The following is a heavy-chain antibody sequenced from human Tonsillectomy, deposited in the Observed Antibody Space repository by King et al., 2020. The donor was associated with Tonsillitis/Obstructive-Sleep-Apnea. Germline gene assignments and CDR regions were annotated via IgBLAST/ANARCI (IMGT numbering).Heavy chain of an antibody. CDR3: ARNFGDPDY. Sequence: VQLVESGGGVVRPGGSLRLSCAASGYTFVDFCMSWVGQAPGKGVVWGSDVYLNCVKPLYADSVKGRFTYSRDNAKNSLYLQMNRLRAEDSAFYYCARNFGDPDYWGQGTLVTVSS. CDR1: GYTFVDFC. J-gene: IGHJ4*02. D-gene: IGHD4-17*01. V-gene: IGHV3-20*04. CDR2: VYLNCVKP.